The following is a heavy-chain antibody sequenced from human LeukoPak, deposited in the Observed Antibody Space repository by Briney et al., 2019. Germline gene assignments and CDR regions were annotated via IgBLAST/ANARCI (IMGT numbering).Heavy chain of an antibody. CDR3: AGVRQYSNYNWFDP. J-gene: IGHJ5*02. CDR2: IYYSGST. D-gene: IGHD4-11*01. CDR1: GGSISSYY. V-gene: IGHV4-59*01. Sequence: SETLSLTCTVSGGSISSYYWSWIRQPPGKGLEWIGNIYYSGSTNYNPSLKSRVTISVDTSKNQFSLKLSSVTAADTAVYYCAGVRQYSNYNWFDPWGQGTLVTVSS.